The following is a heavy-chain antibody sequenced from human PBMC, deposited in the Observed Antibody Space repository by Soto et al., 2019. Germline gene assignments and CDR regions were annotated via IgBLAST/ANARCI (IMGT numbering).Heavy chain of an antibody. D-gene: IGHD3-10*01. J-gene: IGHJ1*01. CDR1: GFTFSSYA. Sequence: GGSLRLSCAASGFTFSSYAMSWVRQAPGKGLEWVSAISGSGGRTYYADSGKGRFTISRDNSKNTLYLQMNSLRAEDTAVYYCAKDQRGYGSGSSPAEYFQHWGQGTLVTVSS. CDR3: AKDQRGYGSGSSPAEYFQH. CDR2: ISGSGGRT. V-gene: IGHV3-23*01.